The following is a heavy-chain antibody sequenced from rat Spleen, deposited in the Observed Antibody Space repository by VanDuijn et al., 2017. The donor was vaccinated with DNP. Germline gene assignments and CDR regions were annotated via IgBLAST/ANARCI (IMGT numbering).Heavy chain of an antibody. D-gene: IGHD1-1*01. CDR1: GFNFYDYW. CDR3: AKDLTVVTDY. Sequence: EVQLVESGGGLVQPGRSLKLSCAASGFNFYDYWMGWVRQAPTKGLEWVASISTGGGNTYYRDSVKGRFTISRDNAKSTLYLQMDSLRSEDTATYYCAKDLTVVTDYWGQGVMVTVSS. CDR2: ISTGGGNT. V-gene: IGHV5-25*01. J-gene: IGHJ2*01.